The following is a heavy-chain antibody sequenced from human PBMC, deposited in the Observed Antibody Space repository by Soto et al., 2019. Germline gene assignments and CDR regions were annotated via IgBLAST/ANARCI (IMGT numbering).Heavy chain of an antibody. CDR1: GFTFSSYG. J-gene: IGHJ4*02. Sequence: QVQLVESGGGVVQPGRSLRLSCAASGFTFSSYGMHWVRQAPGKGLEWVAVISYDGSNKYYADSVKGRVTISRDNSKNTLYLQMNSLRAEDTAVYYCAKDHQQWLVFHYWGQGTLVTVSS. CDR3: AKDHQQWLVFHY. V-gene: IGHV3-30*18. D-gene: IGHD6-19*01. CDR2: ISYDGSNK.